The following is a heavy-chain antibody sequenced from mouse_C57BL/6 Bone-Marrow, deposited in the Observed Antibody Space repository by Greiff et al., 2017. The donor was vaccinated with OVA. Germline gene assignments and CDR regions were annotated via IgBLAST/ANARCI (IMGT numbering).Heavy chain of an antibody. D-gene: IGHD2-2*01. CDR2: INPYNGGT. J-gene: IGHJ1*03. CDR1: GYTFTDYY. CDR3: ARRLRRWYFDV. V-gene: IGHV1-19*01. Sequence: VQLKESGPVLVKPGASVKMSCKASGYTFTDYYMNWVKQSHGKSLEWIGVINPYNGGTSYNQKFKGKATLTVDKSSSTAYMELNSLTSEDSAVYYCARRLRRWYFDVWGTGTTVTVSS.